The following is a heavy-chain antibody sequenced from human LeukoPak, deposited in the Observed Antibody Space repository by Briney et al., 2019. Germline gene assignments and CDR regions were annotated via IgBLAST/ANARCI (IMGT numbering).Heavy chain of an antibody. J-gene: IGHJ4*02. Sequence: QSGGSLRLSCAASGFTFSSYSMNWVRQAPGKGLEWVSYISSSSSTIYYADSVKGRFTISRDNAKNSLYLQMNSLRAEDTAVYYCARASSSSSDYWGQGTLVTVSS. CDR1: GFTFSSYS. D-gene: IGHD6-6*01. CDR3: ARASSSSSDY. CDR2: ISSSSSTI. V-gene: IGHV3-48*01.